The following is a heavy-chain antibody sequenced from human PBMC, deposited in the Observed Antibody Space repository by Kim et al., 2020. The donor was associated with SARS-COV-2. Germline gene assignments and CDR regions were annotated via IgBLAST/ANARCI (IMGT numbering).Heavy chain of an antibody. CDR2: ITTTSSTI. V-gene: IGHV3-48*02. Sequence: GGSLRLSCAASGFTFSSYDMNWVRQAPGKGLEWVSYITTTSSTIYYADSVKGRFTISRDNAKNSLYLQMNSLRDEDTAVYYCARGLAYWGQGTYVTVSS. CDR1: GFTFSSYD. CDR3: ARGLAY. J-gene: IGHJ4*02.